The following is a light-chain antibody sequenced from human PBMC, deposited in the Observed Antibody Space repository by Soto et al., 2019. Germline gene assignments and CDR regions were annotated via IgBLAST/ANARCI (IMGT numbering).Light chain of an antibody. J-gene: IGLJ2*01. CDR3: CSNAGSSTVV. V-gene: IGLV2-23*01. CDR2: EGS. CDR1: SSDVGSYNL. Sequence: QSVLTQPASVSGSPGQSITISCTGTSSDVGSYNLVSWYQQHPGKAPKLMIYEGSKRPSGVSNRFSGSKSGNTASLTISGLKAEDEAYYYCCSNAGSSTVVFGGGTQLTV.